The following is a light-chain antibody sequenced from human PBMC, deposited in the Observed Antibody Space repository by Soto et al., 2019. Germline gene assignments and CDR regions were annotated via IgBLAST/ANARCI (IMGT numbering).Light chain of an antibody. CDR3: HQYGSSPPYT. J-gene: IGKJ2*01. Sequence: EIMMTQSPGTLSVSPGEGATLSCRASQSVRSSYLAWYQQKPGQAPRILFFGASTRATGIPDRFSGSGSGTDFTLTISRLEPEDFAVYYCHQYGSSPPYTFGQGTKLEIK. CDR1: QSVRSSY. CDR2: GAS. V-gene: IGKV3-20*01.